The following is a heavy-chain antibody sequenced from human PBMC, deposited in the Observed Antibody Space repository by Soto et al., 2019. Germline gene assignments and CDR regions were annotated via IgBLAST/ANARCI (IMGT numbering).Heavy chain of an antibody. D-gene: IGHD3-3*01. J-gene: IGHJ3*02. Sequence: PGGSLRLSCAASGFTFSSYGMHWVRQAPGKGLEWVAVISYDGSNKYYADSVKGRFTISRDISKNTLYLQMNSLRSEDTAVYYCATDGWSEIHAFDIWGQGTMVTVSS. CDR3: ATDGWSEIHAFDI. CDR2: ISYDGSNK. V-gene: IGHV3-30*03. CDR1: GFTFSSYG.